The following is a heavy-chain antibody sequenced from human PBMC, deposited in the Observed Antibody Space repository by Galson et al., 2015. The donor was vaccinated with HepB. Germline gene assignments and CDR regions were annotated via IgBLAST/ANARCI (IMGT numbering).Heavy chain of an antibody. J-gene: IGHJ5*02. CDR3: ARDYYDSSGYYGPLDP. Sequence: SLRLSCAASGFTFSSYAMHWVRQAPGKGLEWVAVISYDGTNIYYADSVRGRFTISRDNSKNTLYLQMNSLRVEDTAVYYCARDYYDSSGYYGPLDPWGQGTLVTVSS. CDR2: ISYDGTNI. D-gene: IGHD3-22*01. CDR1: GFTFSSYA. V-gene: IGHV3-30-3*01.